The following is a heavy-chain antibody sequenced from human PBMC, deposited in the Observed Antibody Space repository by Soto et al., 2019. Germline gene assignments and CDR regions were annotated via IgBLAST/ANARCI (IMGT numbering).Heavy chain of an antibody. CDR2: ISSSGDNI. CDR1: GFTFTSYD. D-gene: IGHD1-26*01. V-gene: IGHV3-48*03. Sequence: PGGSMRLSCAASGFTFTSYDMIWVRQVSGSGLEWISYISSSGDNIYYADSLKGRFTVSRDNAENSLFLQMNSLRAEDTAVYYCARGTIVGATITYWGQGTMVTVSS. J-gene: IGHJ4*02. CDR3: ARGTIVGATITY.